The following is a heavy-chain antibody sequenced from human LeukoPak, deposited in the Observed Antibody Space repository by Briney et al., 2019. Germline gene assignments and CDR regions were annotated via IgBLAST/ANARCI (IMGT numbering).Heavy chain of an antibody. D-gene: IGHD3-3*01. J-gene: IGHJ3*02. CDR3: ATNRQIMILGVVIMPAFDI. CDR1: GGTFSSYA. CDR2: IIPIFGTA. Sequence: SVKVSCKASGGTFSSYAISWVRQAPGQGLEWMGRIIPIFGTANYAQKFQGRVTITTDESTSTAYMEMSSLRSEDTAVYYCATNRQIMILGVVIMPAFDIWGQGKMVTVSS. V-gene: IGHV1-69*05.